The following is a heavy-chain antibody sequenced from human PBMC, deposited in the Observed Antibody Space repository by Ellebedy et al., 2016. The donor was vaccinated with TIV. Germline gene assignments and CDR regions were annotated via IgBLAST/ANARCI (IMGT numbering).Heavy chain of an antibody. J-gene: IGHJ3*02. CDR3: AKDHFNGNRNYDAFDI. CDR1: GFTFNQYA. Sequence: PGGSLRLSCVGSGFTFNQYAMTWVRQAPGKGLEWVSTLGGGDDITYADSVRGRFTISRDDSKKTVTLQMNSLRADDTALYYCAKDHFNGNRNYDAFDIWGRGTRVTVSS. V-gene: IGHV3-23*01. D-gene: IGHD2/OR15-2a*01. CDR2: LGGGDDIT.